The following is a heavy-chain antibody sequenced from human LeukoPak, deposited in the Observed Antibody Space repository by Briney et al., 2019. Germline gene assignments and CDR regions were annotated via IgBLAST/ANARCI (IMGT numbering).Heavy chain of an antibody. CDR2: IGSSSYI. Sequence: AGGSLRLSCAASGFTFSSYSMNWVRQAPGKGLEWVPSIGSSSYIYYADSVKGRFTISRDNAKNSLHLQMNSLRAEDTAVYYCARGRVTMVRGATHYYYYGMDVWGQGTTVTVSS. D-gene: IGHD3-10*01. CDR3: ARGRVTMVRGATHYYYYGMDV. J-gene: IGHJ6*02. V-gene: IGHV3-21*01. CDR1: GFTFSSYS.